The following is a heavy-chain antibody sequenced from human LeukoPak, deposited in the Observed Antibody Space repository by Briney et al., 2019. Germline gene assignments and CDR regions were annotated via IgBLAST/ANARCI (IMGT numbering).Heavy chain of an antibody. J-gene: IGHJ5*02. CDR3: ARGWAPRKEWVILNWFDP. CDR1: GYNFTSYG. Sequence: ASVKVSCKAFGYNFTSYGITWVRQAPGQGLEWMGWISAYSGKTNSAQKFQGRVTMTTDTSTSTAYMDLRSLRSDDTAVYYCARGWAPRKEWVILNWFDPWGQGTLVTVSS. D-gene: IGHD1-26*01. CDR2: ISAYSGKT. V-gene: IGHV1-18*01.